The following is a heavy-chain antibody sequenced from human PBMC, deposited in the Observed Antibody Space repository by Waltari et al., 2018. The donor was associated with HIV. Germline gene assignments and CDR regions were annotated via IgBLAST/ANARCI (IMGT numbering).Heavy chain of an antibody. CDR1: GYIFAKFW. Sequence: VLLVQSGPEVRKPGESLKISCQGSGYIFAKFWIGWLRQMPGKGMEWMGTIFPDDSDTTYSPSFEGQVTISVDKSLNPAYLQWKSLQASDSGIYYCARPVPYYSSEGSGYYLGYWGQGTPVIVSS. J-gene: IGHJ4*02. CDR3: ARPVPYYSSEGSGYYLGY. V-gene: IGHV5-51*01. CDR2: IFPDDSDT. D-gene: IGHD3-22*01.